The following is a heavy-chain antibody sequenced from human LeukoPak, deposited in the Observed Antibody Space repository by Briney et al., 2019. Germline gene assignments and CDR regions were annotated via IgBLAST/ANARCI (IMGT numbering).Heavy chain of an antibody. J-gene: IGHJ4*02. V-gene: IGHV3-15*01. CDR2: IKSKTDGGTT. CDR3: TTNWYYYDSSGYQYYFDY. D-gene: IGHD3-22*01. CDR1: GFTFSNAW. Sequence: PGGSLRLSCAASGFTFSNAWMSWVRQAPGKGLEWVGRIKSKTDGGTTDYAAPVKGRFTISRDDSKNTLYLQMNSLKTEDTAVYYCTTNWYYYDSSGYQYYFDYWGQGTLVTVSS.